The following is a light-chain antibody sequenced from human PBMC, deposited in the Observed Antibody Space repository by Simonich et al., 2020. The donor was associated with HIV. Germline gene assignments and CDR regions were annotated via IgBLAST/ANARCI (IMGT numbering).Light chain of an antibody. CDR2: AAY. Sequence: DIQMTQSPSSLSASVGDRVTITCRASQGISKSFAWYQQKPGKAPKLRLYAAYTMESGVPSRVSGSGSGTECTLVISTLQPEDFATYYCQQSYSTPYTFGQGTKLEIK. J-gene: IGKJ2*01. V-gene: IGKV1-NL1*01. CDR3: QQSYSTPYT. CDR1: QGISKS.